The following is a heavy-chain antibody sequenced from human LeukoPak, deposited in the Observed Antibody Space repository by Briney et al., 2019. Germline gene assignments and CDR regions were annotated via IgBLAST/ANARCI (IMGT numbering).Heavy chain of an antibody. CDR2: TRNKANSYTT. Sequence: GGSLRLSCAASGFTFSDHYMDWVRQAPGKGLEWVGRTRNKANSYTTEYAASVKGRFTISRDDSKNSLYLQMNSLKAEDTAVYSCVRETQLRGYYYSYRDVWAKGPRSPSP. D-gene: IGHD2-2*01. CDR1: GFTFSDHY. CDR3: VRETQLRGYYYSYRDV. V-gene: IGHV3-72*01. J-gene: IGHJ6*03.